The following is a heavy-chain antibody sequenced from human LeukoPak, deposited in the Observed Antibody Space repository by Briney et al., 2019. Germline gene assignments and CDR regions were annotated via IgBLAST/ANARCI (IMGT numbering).Heavy chain of an antibody. J-gene: IGHJ2*01. CDR1: GYTFTSYD. Sequence: ASVKVSCKASGYTFTSYDINWVRQATGQGLEWMGWMNPNSGNTGYAQKFQGRVTMTRNTSISTAYMELSSLRSEDTAVYYCARVSYYYDSSGYYPSYWYFDLWGRGTLVTVSS. V-gene: IGHV1-8*01. D-gene: IGHD3-22*01. CDR3: ARVSYYYDSSGYYPSYWYFDL. CDR2: MNPNSGNT.